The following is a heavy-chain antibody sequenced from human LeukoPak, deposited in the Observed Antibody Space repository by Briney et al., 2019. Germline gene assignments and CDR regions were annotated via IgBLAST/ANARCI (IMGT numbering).Heavy chain of an antibody. J-gene: IGHJ4*02. CDR1: GGSFSGYY. CDR2: INHSGST. V-gene: IGHV4-34*01. D-gene: IGHD1-14*01. Sequence: NPSETLPLXCAVYGGSFSGYYWSWIRQPPGKGLEWIGEINHSGSTNYNPSLKSRVTISVDTSKNQFSLKLSSVTAADTAVYYCARDFREPFDYWGQGTLVTVSS. CDR3: ARDFREPFDY.